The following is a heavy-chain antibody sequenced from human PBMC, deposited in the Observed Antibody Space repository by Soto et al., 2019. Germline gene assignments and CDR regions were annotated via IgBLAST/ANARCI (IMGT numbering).Heavy chain of an antibody. CDR3: TTDPDIVVVVAGFDP. V-gene: IGHV3-15*01. CDR2: IKSKTDGGTT. CDR1: GFTFSNAW. Sequence: KPGGSLRLSCAASGFTFSNAWMSWVRQAPGKGLEWVGRIKSKTDGGTTDYAAPVKGRFTISRDDSKNTLYLQMNSLKTEDTAVYYCTTDPDIVVVVAGFDPWGQGTLVTVSS. J-gene: IGHJ5*02. D-gene: IGHD2-15*01.